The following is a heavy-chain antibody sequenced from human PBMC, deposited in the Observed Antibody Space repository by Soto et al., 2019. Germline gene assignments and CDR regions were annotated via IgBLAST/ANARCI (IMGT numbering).Heavy chain of an antibody. J-gene: IGHJ4*02. CDR3: ARVLYYYDSSVYLDY. V-gene: IGHV4-30-4*01. D-gene: IGHD3-22*01. Sequence: SETLSLTCTVSGGSISSGDYYWSWIRQPPGKGLEWIGYIYYSGSTYYNPSLKSRVTISVDTSKNQFSLKLSSVTAADTAVYYCARVLYYYDSSVYLDYWGQGTLVTVSS. CDR1: GGSISSGDYY. CDR2: IYYSGST.